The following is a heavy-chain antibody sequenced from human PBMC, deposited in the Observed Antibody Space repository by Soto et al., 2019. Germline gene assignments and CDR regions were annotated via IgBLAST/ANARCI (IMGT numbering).Heavy chain of an antibody. J-gene: IGHJ4*02. CDR2: ISSTTNYI. Sequence: GSLRLSCAASGFTFTRYSMNWVRQAPGKGLEWVSSISSTTNYIYYADSMKGRFTVSRDNAKNSVYLEMNSLSAEDTAVYYCARASEDLTSNFAYWGQGTLVTVSS. V-gene: IGHV3-21*01. D-gene: IGHD6-6*01. CDR3: ARASEDLTSNFAY. CDR1: GFTFTRYS.